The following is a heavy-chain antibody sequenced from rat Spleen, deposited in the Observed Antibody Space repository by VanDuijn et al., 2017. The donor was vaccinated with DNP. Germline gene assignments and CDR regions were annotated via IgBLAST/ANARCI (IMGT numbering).Heavy chain of an antibody. D-gene: IGHD5-1*01. CDR2: INMGSGGT. CDR3: ARTGIYAMDA. Sequence: QIQLQQSGAELAKPGSSVMISCRASGYTFTTYYIGWIKQTTRQGLEYIGYINMGSGGTNYNEKFKGKATLTVDKSSSTAFMQLSSLTPDDSAVYYCARTGIYAMDAWGQGTSVTVSS. V-gene: IGHV1-43*01. J-gene: IGHJ4*01. CDR1: GYTFTTYY.